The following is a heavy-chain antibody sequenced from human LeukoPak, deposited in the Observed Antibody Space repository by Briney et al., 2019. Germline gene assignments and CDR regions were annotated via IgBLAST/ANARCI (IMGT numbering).Heavy chain of an antibody. CDR1: GFTFSDYY. D-gene: IGHD3-9*01. V-gene: IGHV3-11*01. CDR3: ARDYDILTGYDGPNY. J-gene: IGHJ4*02. Sequence: PGGSLRLSCAAYGFTFSDYYMSWIRQAPGKGLEWVSYISSSGSTIYYADSVKGRFTISSDNAKNSLYLQMNSLRAEDTAVYYCARDYDILTGYDGPNYWGQGTLVTVSS. CDR2: ISSSGSTI.